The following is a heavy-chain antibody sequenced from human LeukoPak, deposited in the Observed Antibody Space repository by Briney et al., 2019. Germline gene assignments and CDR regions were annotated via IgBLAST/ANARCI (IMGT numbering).Heavy chain of an antibody. CDR3: ARDNVVPAAMGWSYFDY. Sequence: PGGSLRLSCAASGFTFSSYSMNWVRQAPGKGLEWVSSISSSSSYIYYADSVKGRFTISRDNAKNSLYLQMNSLRAEDTAVYYCARDNVVPAAMGWSYFDYWGQGTLVTVSS. D-gene: IGHD2-2*01. V-gene: IGHV3-21*01. J-gene: IGHJ4*02. CDR1: GFTFSSYS. CDR2: ISSSSSYI.